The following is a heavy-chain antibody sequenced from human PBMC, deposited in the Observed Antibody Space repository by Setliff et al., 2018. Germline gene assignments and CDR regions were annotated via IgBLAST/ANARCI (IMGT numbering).Heavy chain of an antibody. CDR1: GYTFTSYA. V-gene: IGHV7-4-1*02. CDR2: INTNTGNP. D-gene: IGHD6-6*01. J-gene: IGHJ4*02. CDR3: ARGSCTYASSSQVIHY. Sequence: ASVKVSCKASGYTFTSYAMNWVRQAPGQGLEWMGWINTNTGNPTYAQGFTGRFVFSLDTSVSTAYLQINSLEAEDTAVYYCARGSCTYASSSQVIHYWGQGTLVTVSS.